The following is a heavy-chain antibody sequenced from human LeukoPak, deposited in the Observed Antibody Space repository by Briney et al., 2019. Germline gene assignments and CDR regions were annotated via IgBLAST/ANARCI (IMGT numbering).Heavy chain of an antibody. D-gene: IGHD3-22*01. J-gene: IGHJ5*02. Sequence: SETLSLTCAVYGGSFSGYYWSWIRQPPGKGLEWIGEINHSGSTNYNPSLKSRVTISVDTSKNQFSLKLSSVTAADTAVYYCARVHIYYYDSSGYFARTCWFDPWGQGALVTVSS. CDR1: GGSFSGYY. CDR2: INHSGST. CDR3: ARVHIYYYDSSGYFARTCWFDP. V-gene: IGHV4-34*01.